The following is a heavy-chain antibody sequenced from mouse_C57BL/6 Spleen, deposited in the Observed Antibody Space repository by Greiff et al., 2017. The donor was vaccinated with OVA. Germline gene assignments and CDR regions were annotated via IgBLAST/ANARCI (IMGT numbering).Heavy chain of an antibody. Sequence: DVQLQESGPGLVKPSQSLSLTCSVTGYSITSGYYWNWIRQFPGNKLEWMCYISYDGSNNYNPSLKNRISITRDTSKNQFFLKLNSVTTEDTATYYCARDRDYRRYFDCWGQGTTLTVSS. J-gene: IGHJ2*01. CDR2: ISYDGSN. CDR1: GYSITSGYY. CDR3: ARDRDYRRYFDC. D-gene: IGHD2-4*01. V-gene: IGHV3-6*01.